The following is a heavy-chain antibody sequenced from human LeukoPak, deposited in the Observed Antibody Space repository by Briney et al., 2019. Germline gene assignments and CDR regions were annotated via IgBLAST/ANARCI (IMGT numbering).Heavy chain of an antibody. CDR1: GFTFNTYW. CDR3: VRSMDV. Sequence: GGSLRLSCAASGFTFNTYWMTWVRQAPGKGLEWVANIKQDGSDKRYVDSVKGRFTISRDNAKNSLYLQVNSLRAEDTAVYYCVRSMDVWGKGTTVTVSS. CDR2: IKQDGSDK. V-gene: IGHV3-7*01. J-gene: IGHJ6*03.